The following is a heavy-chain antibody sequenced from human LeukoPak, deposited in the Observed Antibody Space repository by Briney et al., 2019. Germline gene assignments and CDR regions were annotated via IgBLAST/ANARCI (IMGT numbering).Heavy chain of an antibody. Sequence: GGSLRLSCVASGFNFRTYGMDWVRQAPGKGLEWVSGINWNGGSTGYADSVKGRFTISRDNAKNSLYLQMNSLRAEDTALYYCARDQYQLLRLSSYYYMDVWGKGTTVTVSS. V-gene: IGHV3-20*04. CDR3: ARDQYQLLRLSSYYYMDV. CDR2: INWNGGST. CDR1: GFNFRTYG. D-gene: IGHD2-2*01. J-gene: IGHJ6*03.